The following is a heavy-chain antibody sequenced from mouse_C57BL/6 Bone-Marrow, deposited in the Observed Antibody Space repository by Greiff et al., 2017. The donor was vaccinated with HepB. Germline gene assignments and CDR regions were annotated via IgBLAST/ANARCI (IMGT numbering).Heavy chain of an antibody. D-gene: IGHD5-1-1*01. CDR3: AREGYPNYAMDY. Sequence: QVQLQQPGAELVMPGASVMLSCKASGYTFTSYWMHWVKQRPGQGLEWIGEIDPSDSYTNYNQKFKGKSTLTVDKSSSTAYMQLSSLTSEDSAVYYCAREGYPNYAMDYWGQGTSVTVSS. J-gene: IGHJ4*01. CDR1: GYTFTSYW. CDR2: IDPSDSYT. V-gene: IGHV1-69*01.